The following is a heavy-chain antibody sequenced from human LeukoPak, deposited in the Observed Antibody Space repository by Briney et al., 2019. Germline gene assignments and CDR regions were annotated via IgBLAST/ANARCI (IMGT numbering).Heavy chain of an antibody. CDR1: GGSISSYY. D-gene: IGHD2-8*01. Sequence: SETLSLTCTVSGGSISSYYWSWIRQPPGKGLEWIGYIYYSGSTNYNPSLKSRVTISVDTSKNQFSLKLSSVTAADTAVYYCATASVMVPLYYYYSMDVWGQGTTVTVSS. CDR3: ATASVMVPLYYYYSMDV. V-gene: IGHV4-59*08. CDR2: IYYSGST. J-gene: IGHJ6*02.